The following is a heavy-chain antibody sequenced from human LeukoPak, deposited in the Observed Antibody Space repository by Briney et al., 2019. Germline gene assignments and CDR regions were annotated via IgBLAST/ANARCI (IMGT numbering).Heavy chain of an antibody. CDR2: ISGSSDTI. V-gene: IGHV3-48*01. CDR1: GFTFSTYS. J-gene: IGHJ4*02. CDR3: ARSGGYCSSTSCYEEGIYDY. D-gene: IGHD2-2*01. Sequence: GGSLRLSCAASGFTFSTYSMIWVRQAPGKGLEWVSYISGSSDTIYYADSVKGRFTISRHNGKDSLYLQMNSLRAEDTAVYYCARSGGYCSSTSCYEEGIYDYWGQGTLVTVPS.